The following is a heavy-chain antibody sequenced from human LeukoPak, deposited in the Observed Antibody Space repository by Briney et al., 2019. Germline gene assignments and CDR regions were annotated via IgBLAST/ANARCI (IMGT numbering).Heavy chain of an antibody. D-gene: IGHD5-18*01. V-gene: IGHV3-74*01. J-gene: IGHJ3*01. CDR2: INSDGSST. CDR1: GFTFSSYW. CDR3: VRNAAMAADV. Sequence: GGSPRLSCAASGFTFSSYWMHWVRQARGKGLVWVSRINSDGSSTTYADSVKGRFTITRDNAKNTLFLQMNSLRADDTAVYYCVRNAAMAADVWGQGTMVTVSS.